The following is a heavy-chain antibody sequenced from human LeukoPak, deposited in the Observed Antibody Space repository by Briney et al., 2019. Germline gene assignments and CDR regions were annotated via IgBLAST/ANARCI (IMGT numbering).Heavy chain of an antibody. J-gene: IGHJ6*03. D-gene: IGHD3-3*01. CDR2: IYPGDSDT. CDR1: GYTFTSYW. V-gene: IGHV5-51*01. Sequence: GESLKISCKGSGYTFTSYWIAWVRQMPGKGLEWMGIIYPGDSDTRYSPSFQGQVTISADKSISTAYLQWSSLKASDTAIYFCARIRHENYDFWRGYPHSYYYFLDVWGKGTTVTVSS. CDR3: ARIRHENYDFWRGYPHSYYYFLDV.